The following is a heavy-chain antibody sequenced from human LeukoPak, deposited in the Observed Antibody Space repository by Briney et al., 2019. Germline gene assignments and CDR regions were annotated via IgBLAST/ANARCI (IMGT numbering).Heavy chain of an antibody. CDR2: ISGSGGST. D-gene: IGHD3-3*01. CDR1: GFTFSSYA. V-gene: IGHV3-23*01. Sequence: GGSLRLSCAASGFTFSSYAVSWVRQAPGKGLEWVSAISGSGGSTYYADSVKGRFTISRDNSKNTLYLQMNSLRAEDTAVYYCAKGTYYDFWSGYPRRGYFDYWGQGTLVTVSS. J-gene: IGHJ4*02. CDR3: AKGTYYDFWSGYPRRGYFDY.